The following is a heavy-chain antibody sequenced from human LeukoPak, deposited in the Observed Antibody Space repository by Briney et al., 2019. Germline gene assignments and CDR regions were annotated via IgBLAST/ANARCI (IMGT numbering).Heavy chain of an antibody. J-gene: IGHJ6*03. Sequence: SETLSLTCTVSGGSISSYYWSWIRQPPGKGLEWIGYIYYSGSTNYNPSLKSRVTISVDTSKNQFSLKLSSVTAADTAVYYCARVYYDFWSGHRTNYYMDVWGKGTTVTASS. V-gene: IGHV4-59*01. CDR1: GGSISSYY. CDR2: IYYSGST. D-gene: IGHD3-3*01. CDR3: ARVYYDFWSGHRTNYYMDV.